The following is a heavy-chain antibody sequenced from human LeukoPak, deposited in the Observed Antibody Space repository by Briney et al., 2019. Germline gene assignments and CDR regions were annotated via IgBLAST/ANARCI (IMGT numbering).Heavy chain of an antibody. D-gene: IGHD3-22*01. Sequence: GGSLRLSCAASGFTFSDYYMSWISQAPGKGLEWVSYISSSSDYKNYADSVQGRFTISRDNAKSSLYLQMNGLSAVDTAVYYCARHGLYDSSDFWTFQHWGQGTLVTVSS. V-gene: IGHV3-11*06. CDR3: ARHGLYDSSDFWTFQH. J-gene: IGHJ1*01. CDR1: GFTFSDYY. CDR2: ISSSSDYK.